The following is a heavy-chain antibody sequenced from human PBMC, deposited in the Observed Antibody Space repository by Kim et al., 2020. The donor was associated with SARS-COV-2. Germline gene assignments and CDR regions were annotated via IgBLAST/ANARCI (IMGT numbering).Heavy chain of an antibody. CDR2: ISNSNGNT. J-gene: IGHJ4*02. D-gene: IGHD6-19*01. Sequence: ASVKVSCKASGYTFTTYGVSWIRQAPEQGLEWMGWISNSNGNTNSPQKFRDRVTMTTDTSTSTAYLALRSLTSDDTAVYYCARSDITGWYENVHYWGQGT. CDR3: ARSDITGWYENVHY. CDR1: GYTFTTYG. V-gene: IGHV1-18*01.